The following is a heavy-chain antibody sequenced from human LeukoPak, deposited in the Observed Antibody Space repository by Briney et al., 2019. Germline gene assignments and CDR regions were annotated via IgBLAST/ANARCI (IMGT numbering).Heavy chain of an antibody. D-gene: IGHD1-26*01. CDR1: GGSISSYY. CDR2: IYHSGRT. J-gene: IGHJ6*03. V-gene: IGHV4-59*01. CDR3: ARMIGWGARRYYYYYMDV. Sequence: KPSETLSLTCTVSGGSISSYYWSWVRQPPGKGLEWIGEIYHSGRTNYNPSLKSRVTISVDTSKNQFSLKLSSVTAADTAVYYCARMIGWGARRYYYYYMDVWGKGTTVTISS.